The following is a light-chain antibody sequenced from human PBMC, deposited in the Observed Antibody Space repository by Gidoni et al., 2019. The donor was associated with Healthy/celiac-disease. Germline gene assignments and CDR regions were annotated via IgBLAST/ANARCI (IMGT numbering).Light chain of an antibody. CDR3: QQYYSTPLYT. CDR2: WAS. CDR1: QSVLYSSNNKNY. V-gene: IGKV4-1*01. Sequence: DIVMTQSPDPLAVSLGERATINCKSSQSVLYSSNNKNYLAWYQQKPGQPPKLLIYWASTRESGVPDRFSGSGSGTDFTLTISSLQAEDVAVYYCQQYYSTPLYTFGQGTKLEIE. J-gene: IGKJ2*01.